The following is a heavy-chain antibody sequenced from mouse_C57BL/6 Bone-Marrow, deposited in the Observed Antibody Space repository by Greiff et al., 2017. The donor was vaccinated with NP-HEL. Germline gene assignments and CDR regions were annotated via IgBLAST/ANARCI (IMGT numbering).Heavy chain of an antibody. D-gene: IGHD2-10*01. CDR2: INPSSGYT. V-gene: IGHV1-4*01. CDR1: GYTFTSYT. CDR3: ARSYPPNAMDY. Sequence: QVHVKQSGAELARPGASVKMSCKASGYTFTSYTMHWVKQRPGQGLEWIGYINPSSGYTKYNQKFKDKATLTADKSSSTAYMQLSSLTSEDSAVYYCARSYPPNAMDYWGQGTSVTVSS. J-gene: IGHJ4*01.